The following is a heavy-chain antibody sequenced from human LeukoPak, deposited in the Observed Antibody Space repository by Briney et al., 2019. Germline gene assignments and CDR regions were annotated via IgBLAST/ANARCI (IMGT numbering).Heavy chain of an antibody. CDR1: GFTFSSYA. V-gene: IGHV3-23*01. Sequence: QTGGSLRLSCAASGFTFSSYAMTWVRQAPGKGLEWVSAISGSGDSTYYPDSVKGRFTISRDNSKNTLYLQMNSVRAEDTAVYYCARASRPLAAFDIWGQGTMVTVSS. CDR2: ISGSGDST. CDR3: ARASRPLAAFDI. J-gene: IGHJ3*02.